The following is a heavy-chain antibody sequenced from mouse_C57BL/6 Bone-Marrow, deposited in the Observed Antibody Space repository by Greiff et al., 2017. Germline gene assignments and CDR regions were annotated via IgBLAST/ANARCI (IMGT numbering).Heavy chain of an antibody. CDR3: TTRDYEYYYAMDY. D-gene: IGHD2-4*01. J-gene: IGHJ4*01. CDR1: GFNIKDDY. V-gene: IGHV14-4*01. Sequence: EVKVEESGAELVRPGASVKLSCTASGFNIKDDYMHWVKQRPEQGLEWIGWIDPENGDTEYASKFQGKATITADTSSNTAYLQLSSLTSEDTAVYYCTTRDYEYYYAMDYWGQGTSVTVSS. CDR2: IDPENGDT.